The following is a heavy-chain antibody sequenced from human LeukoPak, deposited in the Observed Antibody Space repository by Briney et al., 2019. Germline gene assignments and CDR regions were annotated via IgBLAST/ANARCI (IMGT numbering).Heavy chain of an antibody. D-gene: IGHD6-13*01. V-gene: IGHV3-23*01. CDR2: ISAGGGTT. J-gene: IGHJ4*02. Sequence: GGSLRLSCVASGFTFSNYGLTFSNYGMSWVRQAPGKGLEWVSTISAGGGTTYYADSLKGRFTISRDNSRDTLYLQMNSLRAEDTAVYYCAKARVTYTSSGFDSWGQGTLVTVSS. CDR3: AKARVTYTSSGFDS. CDR1: GFTFSNYGLTFSNYG.